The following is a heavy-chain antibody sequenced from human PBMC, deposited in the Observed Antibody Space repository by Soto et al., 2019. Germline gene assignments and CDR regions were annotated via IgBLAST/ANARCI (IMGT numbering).Heavy chain of an antibody. CDR3: IHRRRDAGPNGDY. CDR2: IYWSDSK. Sequence: QITLKESGPTLVTPTQTLTLTCSFSGFSLTTDGEGVGWVRQPPGKALEWLALIYWSDSKRYSPSLKNRLTVTKDDSKNQVLLTKTNMDPVDTATYYCIHRRRDAGPNGDYWGQGTLVTVSS. V-gene: IGHV2-5*01. D-gene: IGHD3-16*01. CDR1: GFSLTTDGEG. J-gene: IGHJ4*02.